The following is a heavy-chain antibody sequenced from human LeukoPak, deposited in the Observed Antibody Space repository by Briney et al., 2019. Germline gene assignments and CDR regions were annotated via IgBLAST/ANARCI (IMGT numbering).Heavy chain of an antibody. CDR1: GGSISSSNW. CDR3: ARGYYYDSSGYLDY. J-gene: IGHJ4*02. CDR2: IYHSGST. Sequence: TSETLSLTCAVSGGSISSSNWWSWVRQPPGKGLEWIGEIYHSGSTNYNPSLKSRVTISVDKSKNQFSLKLSSVTAADTAVYYCARGYYYDSSGYLDYWGQGTLVTVSS. V-gene: IGHV4-4*02. D-gene: IGHD3-22*01.